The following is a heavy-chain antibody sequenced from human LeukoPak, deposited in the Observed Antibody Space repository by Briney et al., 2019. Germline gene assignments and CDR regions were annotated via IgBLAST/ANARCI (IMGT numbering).Heavy chain of an antibody. J-gene: IGHJ4*02. Sequence: GGSLRLSCAASGFTFSNAWMSWVRQAPGKGLEWVGRIKSKTHGGTTDYAAPVKGRFTISRDDSKNTLYLQMNSLKTEDTAVYYCTTDGSGSYASDHDCWGQGTLVTVSS. CDR2: IKSKTHGGTT. D-gene: IGHD3-10*01. V-gene: IGHV3-15*01. CDR3: TTDGSGSYASDHDC. CDR1: GFTFSNAW.